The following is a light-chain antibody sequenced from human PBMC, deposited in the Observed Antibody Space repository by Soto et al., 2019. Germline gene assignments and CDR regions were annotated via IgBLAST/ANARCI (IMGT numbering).Light chain of an antibody. Sequence: DIQMTQSPSSLSVSIGDTVAITCRASQGISNHLAWYQRKAGKVPKLLIFAASTLRPGVPSRFSGSGSGTYFTLTISSLQPEDVATYFCQKYNSAPYTFGQGTKLEIK. CDR2: AAS. CDR1: QGISNH. V-gene: IGKV1-27*01. CDR3: QKYNSAPYT. J-gene: IGKJ2*01.